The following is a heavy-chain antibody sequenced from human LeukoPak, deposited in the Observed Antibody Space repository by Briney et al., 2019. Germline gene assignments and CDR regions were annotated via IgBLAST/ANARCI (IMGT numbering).Heavy chain of an antibody. D-gene: IGHD5-24*01. CDR3: ARSATPADY. J-gene: IGHJ4*02. V-gene: IGHV3-15*01. CDR2: IKSKTDGGTT. CDR1: GFTFSNAW. Sequence: GGSLRLSCAASGFTFSNAWMSWVRQAPGKGLEWVGRIKSKTDGGTTDYAAPVKGRFTISRDDSKNTLYLQMNSLRAEDTAMYYCARSATPADYWGQGTLVTVSS.